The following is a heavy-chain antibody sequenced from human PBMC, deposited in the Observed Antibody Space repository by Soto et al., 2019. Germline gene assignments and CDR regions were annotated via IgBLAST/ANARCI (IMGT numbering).Heavy chain of an antibody. CDR1: GDSVSSNSAA. D-gene: IGHD3-16*02. Sequence: SQTLSLTCAISGDSVSSNSAAWNWIRQSPSRGLEWLGRTYYRSKWYNDYAVSVKSRITINPDTSKNQFSLQLNSVTPEDTAVYYCARDRGDYIWGSYRYNAFDIWGQGTMVTVS. CDR2: TYYRSKWYN. V-gene: IGHV6-1*01. CDR3: ARDRGDYIWGSYRYNAFDI. J-gene: IGHJ3*02.